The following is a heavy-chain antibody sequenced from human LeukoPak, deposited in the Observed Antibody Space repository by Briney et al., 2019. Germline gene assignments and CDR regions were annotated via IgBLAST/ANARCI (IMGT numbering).Heavy chain of an antibody. V-gene: IGHV4-59*01. J-gene: IGHJ4*02. CDR1: GGSISRYY. D-gene: IGHD5-24*01. CDR2: IYYSGST. CDR3: ARAVRRDGYNLYYFDY. Sequence: PSETLSLTCTVSGGSISRYYWSWIRQPPGKGLEWIGYIYYSGSTNYNPSLKSRVTISVDTSKNQFSLKLSSVTAADTAVYYCARAVRRDGYNLYYFDYWGQGTLVTVSS.